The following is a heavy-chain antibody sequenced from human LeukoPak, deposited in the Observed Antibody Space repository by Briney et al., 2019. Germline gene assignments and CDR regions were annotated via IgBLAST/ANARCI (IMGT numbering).Heavy chain of an antibody. CDR1: GFTFTSSA. D-gene: IGHD3-3*01. V-gene: IGHV1-58*02. CDR2: IDVGSGNT. J-gene: IGHJ3*02. CDR3: AAATYYDFWSGYPDAFDI. Sequence: GASVKVSCKASGFTFTSSAMQWVRQARGQRLEWIGWIDVGSGNTNYAQKFQERVTITRDMSTSTAYMELSSLRSEDTAVYYCAAATYYDFWSGYPDAFDIWGQGTMVTVSS.